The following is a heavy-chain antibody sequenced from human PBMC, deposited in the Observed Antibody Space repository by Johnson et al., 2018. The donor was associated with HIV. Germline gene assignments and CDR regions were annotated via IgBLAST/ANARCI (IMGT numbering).Heavy chain of an antibody. Sequence: QVQLMESGGGVVQPGGSLRLSCAASGFTFSSYGMHWVRQAPGKGLEWVAFMWYDGSNKYYADSVKGRFIISRDNSKNTLLLQMNSLRAEDTAVYYCAKCIWGSSLIDAFDIWGQGTRVTVSS. CDR3: AKCIWGSSLIDAFDI. V-gene: IGHV3-30*02. CDR2: MWYDGSNK. J-gene: IGHJ3*02. CDR1: GFTFSSYG. D-gene: IGHD6-13*01.